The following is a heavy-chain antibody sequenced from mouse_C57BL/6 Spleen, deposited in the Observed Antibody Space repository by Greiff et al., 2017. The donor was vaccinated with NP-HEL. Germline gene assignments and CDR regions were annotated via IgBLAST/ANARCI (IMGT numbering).Heavy chain of an antibody. D-gene: IGHD2-4*01. J-gene: IGHJ4*01. V-gene: IGHV1-55*01. CDR1: GYTFTSYW. Sequence: QVQLQQPGAELVKPGASVKMSCKASGYTFTSYWITWVKQRPGQGLEWIGDIYPGSGSTNYNEKFKSKATLTVDTSSSTAYMQLSSLTSEDSAVYYCARLPYYDYDEEDYAMDYWGQGTSVTVSS. CDR2: IYPGSGST. CDR3: ARLPYYDYDEEDYAMDY.